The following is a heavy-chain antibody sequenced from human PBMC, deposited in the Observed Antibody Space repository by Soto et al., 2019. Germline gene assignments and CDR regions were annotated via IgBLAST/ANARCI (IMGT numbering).Heavy chain of an antibody. D-gene: IGHD1-26*01. CDR2: IIPVFGTA. CDR3: ARVGPITNNGMAV. Sequence: QVQLVQSGAEVTKPGSSVKVSCAASGGTFSSYPINWVRQAPGQGLEWMGGIIPVFGTANYAQKFQGIVTITADASTSTAYMELRSLRSEDTAVYYCARVGPITNNGMAVRGPGTTVTVAS. V-gene: IGHV1-69*01. CDR1: GGTFSSYP. J-gene: IGHJ6*02.